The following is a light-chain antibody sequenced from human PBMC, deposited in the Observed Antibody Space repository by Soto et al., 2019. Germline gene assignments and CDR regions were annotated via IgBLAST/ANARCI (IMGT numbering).Light chain of an antibody. CDR2: DAS. J-gene: IGKJ4*01. Sequence: EIVLTQSPGTLSLSPGERATLSCRASQSVTSSHLAWYQQKAGQAPRLLIYDASSRATGIPDRISGSGSGTDFTLTISRLDPEDFAVYYCQQFGSSPLTFCGGTKVEIK. CDR1: QSVTSSH. V-gene: IGKV3-20*01. CDR3: QQFGSSPLT.